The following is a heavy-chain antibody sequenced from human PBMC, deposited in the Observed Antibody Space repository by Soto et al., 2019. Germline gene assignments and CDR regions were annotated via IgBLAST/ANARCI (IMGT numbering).Heavy chain of an antibody. J-gene: IGHJ5*02. Sequence: SVKVSCKGSGGSFSSSAISWVRQAPGQGLEWMGGIIPIFGTANYAQKFQGRVTITADESTSTAYMELSSLRSEDTAVYYCARGVSSGYYRFDPWGQGTLVTVSS. CDR3: ARGVSSGYYRFDP. CDR1: GGSFSSSA. V-gene: IGHV1-69*13. CDR2: IIPIFGTA. D-gene: IGHD3-22*01.